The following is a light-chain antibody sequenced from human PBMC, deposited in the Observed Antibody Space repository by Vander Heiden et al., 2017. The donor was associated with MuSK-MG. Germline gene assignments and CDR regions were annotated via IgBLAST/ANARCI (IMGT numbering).Light chain of an antibody. J-gene: IGLJ2*01. V-gene: IGLV3-19*01. Sequence: SSELTQDPAVSVALGQTVRITCQGDSLRSYYATWYQQKPGQAPVLVIFGKNNRPSGIPDRFSDSSSGNTASLTITGAQAEDEADYYCSSRDSSGNHVFFGGGTKLTVL. CDR1: SLRSYY. CDR3: SSRDSSGNHVF. CDR2: GKN.